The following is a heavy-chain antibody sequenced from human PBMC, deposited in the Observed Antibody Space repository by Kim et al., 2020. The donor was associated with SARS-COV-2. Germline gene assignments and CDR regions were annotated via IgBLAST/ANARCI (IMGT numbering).Heavy chain of an antibody. CDR3: ARDHSGGNSPDG. D-gene: IGHD2-15*01. J-gene: IGHJ4*02. V-gene: IGHV1-69*04. Sequence: NAEQKFQGRVTITAEKSTSTAYMELGSLRSEDTAVYYCARDHSGGNSPDGWGQGTLVTVSS.